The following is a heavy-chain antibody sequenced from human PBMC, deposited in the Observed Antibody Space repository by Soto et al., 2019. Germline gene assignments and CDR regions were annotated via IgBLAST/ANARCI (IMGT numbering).Heavy chain of an antibody. CDR2: IDASGNT. CDR1: VDSISTYC. Sequence: PSETLSLTCTVSVDSISTYCWSWIRRPSGEGLEWIGCIDASGNTKYNPSLKSRLTMSADTYKKQFSLKLTSPTAADKAVYYCARYSNKWFQTEGMEVGGQGSTVT. V-gene: IGHV4-4*07. J-gene: IGHJ6*02. D-gene: IGHD1-26*01. CDR3: ARYSNKWFQTEGMEV.